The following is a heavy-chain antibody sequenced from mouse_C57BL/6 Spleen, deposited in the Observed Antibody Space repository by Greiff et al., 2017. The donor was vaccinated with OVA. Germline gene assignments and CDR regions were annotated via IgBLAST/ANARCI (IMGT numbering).Heavy chain of an antibody. D-gene: IGHD4-1*01. J-gene: IGHJ1*03. CDR1: GYSITSGYD. CDR2: ISYSGST. Sequence: EVHLVESGPGMVKPSQSLSLTCTVTGYSITSGYDWHWIRHFPGNKLEWMGYISYSGSTNYNPSLKIRISITHDTSKNHFFLKLNSVTTEDTATYYCARPKLGRGGYFDVWGTGTTVTVSS. V-gene: IGHV3-1*01. CDR3: ARPKLGRGGYFDV.